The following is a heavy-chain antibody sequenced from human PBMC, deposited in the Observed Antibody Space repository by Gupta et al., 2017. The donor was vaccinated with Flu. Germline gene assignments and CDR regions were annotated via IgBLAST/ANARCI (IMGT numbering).Heavy chain of an antibody. Sequence: QVQLVESGGGVVQPGRSLRLSCAASGFTFSSYGMHWVRQAPGKGLEWVAVIWYDGSNKYYADSVKGRFTISRDNSKNTLYLQMNSLRAEDTAVYYCAREGEQWLVRGGHGMDVWGQGTTVTVSS. J-gene: IGHJ6*02. CDR2: IWYDGSNK. D-gene: IGHD6-19*01. CDR3: AREGEQWLVRGGHGMDV. CDR1: GFTFSSYG. V-gene: IGHV3-33*01.